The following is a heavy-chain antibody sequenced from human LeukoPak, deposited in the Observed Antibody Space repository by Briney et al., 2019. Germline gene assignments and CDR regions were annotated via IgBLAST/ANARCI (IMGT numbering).Heavy chain of an antibody. J-gene: IGHJ4*02. D-gene: IGHD3-10*01. CDR3: ARESHVTREDY. CDR1: GYTFTSYG. CDR2: ISANDGNT. V-gene: IGHV1-18*01. Sequence: ASVKVSCKASGYTFTSYGISWVRQAPGQGLEWMGWISANDGNTDYPQKLQGRVTMTTDTSTSTAYMELRSLRSDDTAVYYCARESHVTREDYWGQGTLITVSS.